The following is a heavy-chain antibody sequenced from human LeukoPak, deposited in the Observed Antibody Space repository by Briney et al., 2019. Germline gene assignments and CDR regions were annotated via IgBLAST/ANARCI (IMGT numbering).Heavy chain of an antibody. J-gene: IGHJ4*02. D-gene: IGHD4-11*01. Sequence: ASVKVSCKTSGYTFITYGITWVRQAPGQGLEWMGWISAYNGNTNYAQKFQDRVTMTTDTSTSTAYMELRSLRSDDTAVYYCARVPVSGPGARFDYWGQGTLVTVSS. CDR3: ARVPVSGPGARFDY. CDR2: ISAYNGNT. CDR1: GYTFITYG. V-gene: IGHV1-18*01.